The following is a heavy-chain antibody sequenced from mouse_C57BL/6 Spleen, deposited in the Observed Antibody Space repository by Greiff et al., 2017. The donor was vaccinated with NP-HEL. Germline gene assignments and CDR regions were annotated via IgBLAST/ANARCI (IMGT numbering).Heavy chain of an antibody. CDR1: GFNIKDDY. CDR3: TTGTAQATDYAMDY. V-gene: IGHV14-4*01. J-gene: IGHJ4*01. D-gene: IGHD3-2*02. CDR2: IDPENGDT. Sequence: EVKLVESGAELVRPGASVKLSCTASGFNIKDDYMHWVKQRPEQGLEWVGWIDPENGDTEYASQFQGKATITADTSSNTAYLQLSSLTSEDTAVYYCTTGTAQATDYAMDYWGQGTSVTVSS.